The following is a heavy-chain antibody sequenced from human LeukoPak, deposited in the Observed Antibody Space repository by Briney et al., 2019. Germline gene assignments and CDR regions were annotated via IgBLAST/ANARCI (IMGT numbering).Heavy chain of an antibody. Sequence: GGSLRLSCAASGFTFSSYAMNWVRQAPGKGLEWVSVIYSGGSTYYADSVKGRFTISRDNSKNTLHLQMNSLRAEDTAVYYCARGPGGGYNYAIFDSWGQGTLVTVSS. CDR2: IYSGGST. D-gene: IGHD5-24*01. CDR1: GFTFSSYA. J-gene: IGHJ4*02. V-gene: IGHV3-53*01. CDR3: ARGPGGGYNYAIFDS.